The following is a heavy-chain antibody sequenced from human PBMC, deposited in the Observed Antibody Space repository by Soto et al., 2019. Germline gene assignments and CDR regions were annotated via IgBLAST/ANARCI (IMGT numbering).Heavy chain of an antibody. CDR2: IRYDGTEK. CDR3: ARDFTQVGPLDF. V-gene: IGHV3-33*01. J-gene: IGHJ4*02. CDR1: GFIFSSFA. Sequence: LRLSCAASGFIFSSFALHWVRQAPGKGLEWVAVIRYDGTEKYNGDSVKGRFTISRDNSKNTVYLEMTSLKAEDTAVYYCARDFTQVGPLDFWGQGTLVTVSS. D-gene: IGHD1-26*01.